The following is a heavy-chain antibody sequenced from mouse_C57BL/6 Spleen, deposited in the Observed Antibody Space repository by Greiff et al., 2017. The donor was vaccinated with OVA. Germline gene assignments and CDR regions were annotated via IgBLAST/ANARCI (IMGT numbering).Heavy chain of an antibody. Sequence: QVQLKESGPDLVAPSQSLSITCTVSGFSLTSYAISWVRQPPGKGLEWLGVIRTGGGTNYNSALKSRLSIIKDNSKSQVFLKMNSLQTDDTARYYCARPYSGAYYAMDYWGQGSSVTVSS. V-gene: IGHV2-9-1*01. CDR3: ARPYSGAYYAMDY. J-gene: IGHJ4*01. CDR1: GFSLTSYA. D-gene: IGHD2-12*01. CDR2: IRTGGGT.